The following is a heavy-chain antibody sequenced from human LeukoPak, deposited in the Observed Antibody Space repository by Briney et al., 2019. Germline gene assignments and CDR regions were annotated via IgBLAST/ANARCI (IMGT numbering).Heavy chain of an antibody. CDR3: ARDVGSSWYAEYFQH. V-gene: IGHV1-3*01. CDR1: GYTFTGYY. Sequence: GASVKVSCKASGYTFTGYYMHWVRQAPGQRLEWMGWINAGNGNTKYSQKFQGRVTITRDTSASTAYMELSSLRSEDTAVYYCARDVGSSWYAEYFQHWGQGTLVTVSS. J-gene: IGHJ1*01. D-gene: IGHD6-13*01. CDR2: INAGNGNT.